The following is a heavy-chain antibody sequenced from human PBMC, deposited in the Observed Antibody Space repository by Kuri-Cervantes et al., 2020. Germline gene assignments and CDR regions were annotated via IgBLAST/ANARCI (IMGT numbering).Heavy chain of an antibody. Sequence: SETLSLTCTVSGGSISSSNYYWGWIRQPPGKGLEWIGNIYYSGSTYYNPTLKSRVTISVDTSKNQFSLKLSSVTAADSAVYYCARATYYDRSGYYYFDYWGQGTLVTVSS. CDR2: IYYSGST. CDR3: ARATYYDRSGYYYFDY. D-gene: IGHD3-22*01. CDR1: GGSISSSNYY. V-gene: IGHV4-39*01. J-gene: IGHJ4*02.